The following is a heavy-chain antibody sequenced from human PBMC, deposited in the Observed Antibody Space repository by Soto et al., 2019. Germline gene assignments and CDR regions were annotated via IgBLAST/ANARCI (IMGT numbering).Heavy chain of an antibody. Sequence: QVQIQQWGAGLLKPSETLSLTCAVYGGTFGGYYWSWIRQPPGKGLEWIGEINHSGSSPNYNPSLKSRATITVDTSKNKISLSLSSVTAADTATYYCARQVVGLAVTKDWGQGTRVIVSS. CDR2: INHSGSSP. CDR3: ARQVVGLAVTKD. V-gene: IGHV4-34*01. CDR1: GGTFGGYY. J-gene: IGHJ4*02. D-gene: IGHD4-17*01.